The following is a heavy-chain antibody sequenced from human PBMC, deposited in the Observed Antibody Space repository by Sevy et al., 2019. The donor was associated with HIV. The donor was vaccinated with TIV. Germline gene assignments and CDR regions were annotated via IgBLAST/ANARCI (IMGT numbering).Heavy chain of an antibody. CDR2: ISDDGNNK. D-gene: IGHD2-15*01. J-gene: IGHJ5*02. CDR1: GFIFNDYA. CDR3: AREEAPYRNIRYCSGDNCYYNWFDP. V-gene: IGHV3-30*10. Sequence: GGSLRLSCAASGFIFNDYAMHWVRQAPGKGLEWVAVISDDGNNKYYTDSVEGRFTISRDNSKDTLYLQMNSLRAVDTAIYYCAREEAPYRNIRYCSGDNCYYNWFDPWGQGTLVTVSS.